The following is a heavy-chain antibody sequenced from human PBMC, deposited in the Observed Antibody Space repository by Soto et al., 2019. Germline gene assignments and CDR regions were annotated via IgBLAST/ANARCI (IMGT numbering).Heavy chain of an antibody. Sequence: ASVKLSCKTSADSFNDYDIHWVRQAPGQGLEWMGWINANSGATKYAQKLQGRVTMTTDTSTRTVYMELSSLRSDDTAVYYCARGDWDWFGSWGQGTLVTVSS. V-gene: IGHV1-2*02. CDR2: INANSGAT. J-gene: IGHJ5*01. CDR3: ARGDWDWFGS. D-gene: IGHD2-21*02. CDR1: ADSFNDYD.